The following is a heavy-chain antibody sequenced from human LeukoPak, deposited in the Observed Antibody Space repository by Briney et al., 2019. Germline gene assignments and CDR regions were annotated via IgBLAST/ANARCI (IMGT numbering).Heavy chain of an antibody. D-gene: IGHD6-13*01. V-gene: IGHV3-7*01. J-gene: IGHJ3*01. CDR2: IKEDGSEK. CDR1: GFTFRVES. Sequence: GGSLRLSCAQPGFTFRVESMSAVRQAPGKGLEWVANIKEDGSEKYYVDSVKGRFTISRDNTQNSLYLQMNSLRAEDTAVYYCAGGIGVEAFAAFSFWGQGTMVTVSS. CDR3: AGGIGVEAFAAFSF.